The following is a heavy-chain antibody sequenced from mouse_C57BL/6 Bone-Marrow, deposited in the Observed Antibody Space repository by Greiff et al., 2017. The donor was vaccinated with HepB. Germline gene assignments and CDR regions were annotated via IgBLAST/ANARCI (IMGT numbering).Heavy chain of an antibody. CDR2: IDPSDSYT. CDR3: ARPPYYYGSSYDYFDY. D-gene: IGHD1-1*01. V-gene: IGHV1-59*01. J-gene: IGHJ2*01. Sequence: VQLQQPGAELVRPGPSVKLSCKASGYTFTSYWMHWVKQRPGQGLEWIGVIDPSDSYTNYNQKFKGKATLTVDTSSSTAYMQLSSLTSEDSAVYYCARPPYYYGSSYDYFDYWGQGTTLTVSS. CDR1: GYTFTSYW.